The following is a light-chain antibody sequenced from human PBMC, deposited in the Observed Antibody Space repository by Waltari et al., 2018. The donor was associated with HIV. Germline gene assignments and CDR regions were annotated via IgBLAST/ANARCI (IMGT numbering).Light chain of an antibody. Sequence: QSALTQPASVSGSPGQSITIYCTGTSSDVGGYNYVSWYQQHPGKAPKFMIYEVSNRPSGVSKRFSGSKSGNTASLTISGLQAEDEADYYCSSYTSTSTGVFGTGTKVTVL. J-gene: IGLJ1*01. CDR1: SSDVGGYNY. V-gene: IGLV2-14*01. CDR3: SSYTSTSTGV. CDR2: EVS.